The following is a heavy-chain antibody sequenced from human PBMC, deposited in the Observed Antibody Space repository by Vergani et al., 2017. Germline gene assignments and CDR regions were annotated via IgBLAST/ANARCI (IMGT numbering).Heavy chain of an antibody. CDR2: MYHSGST. CDR3: GRVADFYGLGSRLLDL. V-gene: IGHV4-61*01. CDR1: GGSISGDYYY. D-gene: IGHD3-10*01. J-gene: IGHJ5*02. Sequence: QLQESGPGLVKPSETLSLICTVSGGSISGDYYYWGWIRQPPGKELEWIGYMYHSGSTNYNPSLETRVTISGDTSKNQFSLKLNSVTAADTAVYYCGRVADFYGLGSRLLDLWGQGILVTVSS.